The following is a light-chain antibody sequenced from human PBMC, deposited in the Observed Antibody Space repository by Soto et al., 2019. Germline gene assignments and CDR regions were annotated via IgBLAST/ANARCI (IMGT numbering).Light chain of an antibody. CDR3: SSYTSSTTLV. J-gene: IGLJ1*01. CDR1: SSHVGGFNY. CDR2: DVS. V-gene: IGLV2-14*03. Sequence: VLTQPASVSGSPGQSITISCTGTSSHVGGFNYVSWYQQHPGKAPKLMIYDVSDRPSGVSNRFSGSKSGNTASLTISGLQAEDEADYYCSSYTSSTTLVFGTGTKVTVL.